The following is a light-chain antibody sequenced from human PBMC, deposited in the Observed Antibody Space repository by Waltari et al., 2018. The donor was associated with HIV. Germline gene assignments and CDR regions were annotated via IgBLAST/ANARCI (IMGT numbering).Light chain of an antibody. J-gene: IGLJ2*01. V-gene: IGLV2-14*01. Sequence: QSALTQPASVSGSPGQSITISCTGTSSDVGDKYNYVSWYQQHPGKAPKLLIYEVSNRPSGVSNRFSGSKSGNTASLTISGLQAEDEADYYCSSYRGISTSVVFGGGTKLTVL. CDR2: EVS. CDR1: SSDVGDKYNY. CDR3: SSYRGISTSVV.